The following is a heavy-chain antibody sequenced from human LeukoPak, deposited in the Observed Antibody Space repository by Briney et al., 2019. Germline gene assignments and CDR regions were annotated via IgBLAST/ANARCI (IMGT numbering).Heavy chain of an antibody. CDR3: ARLPFLRYYFDY. Sequence: PSQTLSLTCTVSGGSISSGSYYWGWIRQPPGKGLEWIGSIYYSGSTYYNPSLKSRVTISVDTSKNQFSLKLGSVTAADTAVYYCARLPFLRYYFDYWGQGTLVTVSS. J-gene: IGHJ4*02. V-gene: IGHV4-39*01. CDR1: GGSISSGSYY. D-gene: IGHD2/OR15-2a*01. CDR2: IYYSGST.